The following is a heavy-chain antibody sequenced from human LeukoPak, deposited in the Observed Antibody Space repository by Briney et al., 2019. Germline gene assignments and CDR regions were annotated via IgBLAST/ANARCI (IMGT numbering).Heavy chain of an antibody. CDR1: AFTFSSSW. V-gene: IGHV3-74*01. CDR3: ARAVGGSSDY. Sequence: GGSLRLSCAAAAFTFSSSWMHWVRQAPGNGLVWVSRINSDGSTTTYADSVQGRFTISRDNAKNTLYLQMNSLRADDTAVYYCARAVGGSSDYWGQGTLVTVSS. CDR2: INSDGSTT. J-gene: IGHJ4*02. D-gene: IGHD1-26*01.